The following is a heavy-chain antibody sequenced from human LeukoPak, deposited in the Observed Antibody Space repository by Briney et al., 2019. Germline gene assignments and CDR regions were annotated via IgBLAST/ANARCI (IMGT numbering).Heavy chain of an antibody. J-gene: IGHJ3*01. CDR2: INSDGSST. D-gene: IGHD5-12*01. CDR1: GFTFSSYW. Sequence: GRSLRLSCVASGFTFSSYWMHWVRQAPGKGLAWVSRINSDGSSTFYADSVKGRFTISRDNAKNTLYLQMNSLRVDDTAVYYCARGSGYAVFDVWGQGTMVTVSS. V-gene: IGHV3-74*01. CDR3: ARGSGYAVFDV.